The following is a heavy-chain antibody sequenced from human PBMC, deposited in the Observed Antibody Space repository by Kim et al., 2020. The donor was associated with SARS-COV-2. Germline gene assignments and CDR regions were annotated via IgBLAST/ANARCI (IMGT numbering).Heavy chain of an antibody. CDR3: ARQGDYYGSGSYYMRDY. CDR1: GYSFTSYW. Sequence: GESLKISCKGSGYSFTSYWISWVRQMPGKGLEWMGRIDPSDSYTNYSPSFQGHVTISADKSISTAYLQWSSLKASDTAMYYCARQGDYYGSGSYYMRDYWGQGTLVTVSS. J-gene: IGHJ4*02. D-gene: IGHD3-10*01. V-gene: IGHV5-10-1*01. CDR2: IDPSDSYT.